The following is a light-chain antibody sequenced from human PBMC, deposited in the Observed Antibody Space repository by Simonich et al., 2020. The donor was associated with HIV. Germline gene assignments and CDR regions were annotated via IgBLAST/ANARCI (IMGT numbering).Light chain of an antibody. V-gene: IGKV3-15*01. CDR1: QNIAGN. CDR3: QQYSKWSKT. J-gene: IGKJ1*01. CDR2: YAS. Sequence: EIVMTQSPATLSVSPGERATLSCRASQNIAGNLAWYQQKPGQAPRLLIYYASSRATGVPARFSGSGFGTDFTLTISSMQSEDFAVYYCQQYSKWSKTFGQGTKVEIK.